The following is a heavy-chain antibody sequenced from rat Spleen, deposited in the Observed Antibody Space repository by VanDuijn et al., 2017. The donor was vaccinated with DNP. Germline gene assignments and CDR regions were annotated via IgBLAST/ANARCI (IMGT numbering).Heavy chain of an antibody. D-gene: IGHD1-12*02. V-gene: IGHV3-1*01. CDR1: GYSITSNY. CDR3: ARAYYDGTYYPNWYFDF. Sequence: EVQLQESGPGLVKPSQSLSLTCSVTGYSITSNYWAWIRKFPGNKMEWMGYISYSGSTGYNPSLISRISITRDTSKRQFFLQLNSVTTEDNATYYCARAYYDGTYYPNWYFDFWGPGTTVTVSS. J-gene: IGHJ1*01. CDR2: ISYSGST.